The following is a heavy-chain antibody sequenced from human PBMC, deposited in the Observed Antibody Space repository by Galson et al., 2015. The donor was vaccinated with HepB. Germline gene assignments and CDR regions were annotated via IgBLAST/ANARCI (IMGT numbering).Heavy chain of an antibody. CDR3: ARGAVVPAAIWDNWFDP. Sequence: SVKVSCKASGYTFTSYGISWVRQAPGQGLEWMGWISAYNGNTNYAQKLQGRVTMTTDTSTSTAYMELRSLRSDDTAVYYCARGAVVPAAIWDNWFDPWGQGTLVTVSS. CDR2: ISAYNGNT. J-gene: IGHJ5*02. V-gene: IGHV1-18*01. CDR1: GYTFTSYG. D-gene: IGHD2-2*02.